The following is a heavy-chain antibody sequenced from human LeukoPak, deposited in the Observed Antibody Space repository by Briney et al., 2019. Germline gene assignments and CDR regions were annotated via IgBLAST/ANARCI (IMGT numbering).Heavy chain of an antibody. V-gene: IGHV1-8*02. CDR3: ARDLPYDSSGYYPLAYYYGMDV. Sequence: GASVKVSCKASGYTFTSYDINWVRQATGQGLEWMGWMNPNNGNTGYAQKFQGRVTMTRNTSISTAYMELSSLRSEDTAVYYCARDLPYDSSGYYPLAYYYGMDVWGQGTTVTVSS. CDR2: MNPNNGNT. CDR1: GYTFTSYD. J-gene: IGHJ6*02. D-gene: IGHD3-22*01.